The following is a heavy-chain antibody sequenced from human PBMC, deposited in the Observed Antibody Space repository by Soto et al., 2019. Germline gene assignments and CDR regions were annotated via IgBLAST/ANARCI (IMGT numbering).Heavy chain of an antibody. D-gene: IGHD1-1*01. V-gene: IGHV4-31*03. Sequence: QVQLQESGPGLVKPSQTLSLTCTVSGGSISSGGYYWSWIRQHPGQGLEWIGYIYYSGSTYYNPSLKSRVTISVDTSKNHFALKLSSVPAADTSVYYCARWPQLEPRFDYWGQGTLVTVSS. CDR1: GGSISSGGYY. CDR3: ARWPQLEPRFDY. J-gene: IGHJ4*02. CDR2: IYYSGST.